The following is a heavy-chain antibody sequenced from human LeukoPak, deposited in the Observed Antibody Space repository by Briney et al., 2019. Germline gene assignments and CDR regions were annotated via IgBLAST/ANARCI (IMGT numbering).Heavy chain of an antibody. V-gene: IGHV1-58*02. CDR2: IVVGSGNT. CDR3: AAPSPITWPDYYGMDV. J-gene: IGHJ6*02. CDR1: GFTFTSSA. Sequence: EASVKVSCKASGFTFTSSAMQWVRQARGQRLEWIGWIVVGSGNTNYAQKFQERVTITRDMSTSTAYMELSSLRSEDTAVYYCAAPSPITWPDYYGMDVWGQGTTVTVSS.